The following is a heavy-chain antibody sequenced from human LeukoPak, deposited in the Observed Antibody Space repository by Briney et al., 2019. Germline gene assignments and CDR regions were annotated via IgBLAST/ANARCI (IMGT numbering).Heavy chain of an antibody. CDR3: ARDQNPTK. CDR2: ISYSGDT. Sequence: SETLSLTCTVSGASINAYYWTWIRQSPGKGLEWIGCISYSGDTYYNPSLESRVTISLDTPNNRFSLKLTSVTAADTAVYYCARDQNPTKWGQGTLVTVSS. CDR1: GASINAYY. J-gene: IGHJ4*02. V-gene: IGHV4-59*01. D-gene: IGHD1-14*01.